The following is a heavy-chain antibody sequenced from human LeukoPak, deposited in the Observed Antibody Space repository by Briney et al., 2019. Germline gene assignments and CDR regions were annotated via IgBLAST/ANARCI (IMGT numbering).Heavy chain of an antibody. CDR2: IYYSGST. V-gene: IGHV4-59*01. Sequence: PSETLSLTRTVSGGSISSYYWSWIRQPPGKGLEWIGYIYYSGSTNYNPSLKSRVTISVDTSKNQFSLKLNSVTAADTAVYYCARVGYGSSGYYSRFDYWGQGTLVTVSS. CDR3: ARVGYGSSGYYSRFDY. J-gene: IGHJ4*02. D-gene: IGHD3-22*01. CDR1: GGSISSYY.